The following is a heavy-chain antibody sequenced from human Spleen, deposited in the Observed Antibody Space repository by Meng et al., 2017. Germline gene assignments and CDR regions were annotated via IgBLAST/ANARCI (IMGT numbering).Heavy chain of an antibody. CDR1: GFSFSSYA. CDR2: ISGSGGST. Sequence: GESLKISCAASGFSFSSYAMSWVRQAPGKGLEWVSTISGSGGSTYYADSVKGRFTISRDNSKNTLYLQMNSLRADDTAVYCCARVADDYGDYGVDTFDFWGRGTMVTVSS. CDR3: ARVADDYGDYGVDTFDF. J-gene: IGHJ3*01. V-gene: IGHV3-23*01. D-gene: IGHD4-17*01.